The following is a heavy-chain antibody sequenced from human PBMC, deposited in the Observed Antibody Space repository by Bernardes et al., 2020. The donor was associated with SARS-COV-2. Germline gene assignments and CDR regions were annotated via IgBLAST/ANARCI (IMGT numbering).Heavy chain of an antibody. V-gene: IGHV3-74*01. Sequence: GGSLRLSCAASGFTVNSCWMHWVRQAPGEGLEWVSRISGDGTNTIYADSVKGRFTISSDRSKNTLYLQMNSLRVEDMGVYYCARKTGHDYGMDVWGQGTTVAVSS. D-gene: IGHD3-10*01. CDR2: ISGDGTNT. CDR1: GFTVNSCW. J-gene: IGHJ6*02. CDR3: ARKTGHDYGMDV.